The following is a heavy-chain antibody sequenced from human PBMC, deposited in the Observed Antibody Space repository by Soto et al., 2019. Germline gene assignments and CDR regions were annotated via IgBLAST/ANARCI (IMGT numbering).Heavy chain of an antibody. J-gene: IGHJ5*02. CDR1: GGSSSSGDYY. V-gene: IGHV4-31*03. D-gene: IGHD3-3*01. CDR2: IYYSGST. Sequence: PSETLPLTCTVSGGSSSSGDYYWSWIRQHPGKGLEWIGYIYYSGSTYYNPSLKSRVTISVDTSKNQFSLKLSSVTAADTAVYYCARWWSGSRQGFDPWGQGTLVTVSS. CDR3: ARWWSGSRQGFDP.